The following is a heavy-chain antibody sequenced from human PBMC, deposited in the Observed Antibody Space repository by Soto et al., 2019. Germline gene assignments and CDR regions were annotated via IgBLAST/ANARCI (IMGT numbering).Heavy chain of an antibody. CDR2: IYPGDSNT. CDR1: RYSSTRYW. CDR3: ARLRDSSSTGYYYYGMDV. Sequence: PGASLTISCKRSRYSSTRYWIGWVRQMPGKGLEWMGIIYPGDSNTRYSTSFEGQVTISADKSISTAYLQWSSLKASDTAMYYCARLRDSSSTGYYYYGMDVWGQGTTVTVSS. D-gene: IGHD6-6*01. J-gene: IGHJ6*02. V-gene: IGHV5-51*01.